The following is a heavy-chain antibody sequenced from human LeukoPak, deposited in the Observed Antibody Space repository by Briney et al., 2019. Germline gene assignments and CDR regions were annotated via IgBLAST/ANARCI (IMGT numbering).Heavy chain of an antibody. CDR2: IHPSGIT. Sequence: SETLSLTCAIYGGSFSHYYWSWIRQSPGKGLEWVGEIHPSGITSFNPSLESRVSISKDTSKNQFSLKLTSVTAADTAVYYCSRGSDESKTGDYWGQGTLVTVSS. V-gene: IGHV4-34*01. J-gene: IGHJ4*02. CDR3: SRGSDESKTGDY. D-gene: IGHD6-25*01. CDR1: GGSFSHYY.